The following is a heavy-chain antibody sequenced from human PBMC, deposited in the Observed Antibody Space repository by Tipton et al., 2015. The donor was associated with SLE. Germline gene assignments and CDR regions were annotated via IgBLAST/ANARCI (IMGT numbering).Heavy chain of an antibody. J-gene: IGHJ3*02. CDR3: ARYITMIVVGEAFDI. D-gene: IGHD3-22*01. V-gene: IGHV4-39*07. CDR1: GGSISSSSYY. CDR2: IYYSGNT. Sequence: LSLTCTVSGGSISSSSYYWGWIRQPPGKGLEWIGSIYYSGNTYYNPSLKSRVTISVDTSKNQFSLKLSSVTAADTAVYYCARYITMIVVGEAFDIWGQGTMVTVSS.